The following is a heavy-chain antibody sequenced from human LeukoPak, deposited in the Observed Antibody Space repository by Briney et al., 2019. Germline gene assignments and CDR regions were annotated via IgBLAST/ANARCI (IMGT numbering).Heavy chain of an antibody. D-gene: IGHD3-10*01. CDR3: ARDSHGSGSYRDY. CDR1: GYTFTTYG. CDR2: ISAYNGNT. Sequence: ASVKVSCKASGYTFTTYGISWVRQAPGQGLEWMGWISAYNGNTNYAQKPQGRVTMTTDTSTSTVHMELRSLRSDDTAVYYCARDSHGSGSYRDYWGQGTLVTVSS. V-gene: IGHV1-18*01. J-gene: IGHJ4*02.